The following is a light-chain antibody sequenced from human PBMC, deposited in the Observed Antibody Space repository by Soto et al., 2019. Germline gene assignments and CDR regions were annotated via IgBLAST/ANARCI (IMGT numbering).Light chain of an antibody. V-gene: IGLV1-44*01. J-gene: IGLJ3*02. CDR2: TTN. CDR3: AAWDDSLNGPV. CDR1: NSNIGSSS. Sequence: SVLTQAPSTSGTPGQRVTISCSGSNSNIGSSSVNWYRQVPGTAPELLIYTTNERPSGVPDRFSGSKSGTSASLAISGLQSEDEAEYFCAAWDDSLNGPVFGGGTKVTVL.